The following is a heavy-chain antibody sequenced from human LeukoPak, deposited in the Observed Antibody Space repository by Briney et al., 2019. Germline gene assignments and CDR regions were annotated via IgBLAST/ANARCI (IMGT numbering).Heavy chain of an antibody. CDR1: GGSFSGYY. CDR3: PRGDLTALDC. V-gene: IGHV4-59*01. D-gene: IGHD4/OR15-4a*01. Sequence: SETLSLTCAVYGGSFSGYYWSWIRQPPGKGLEWIGYIYYSGSTNYNPSLKRRVTISVDTSKNQFSLKLSSVTAADTAVYYCPRGDLTALDCWGQGTLVTVSS. CDR2: IYYSGST. J-gene: IGHJ4*02.